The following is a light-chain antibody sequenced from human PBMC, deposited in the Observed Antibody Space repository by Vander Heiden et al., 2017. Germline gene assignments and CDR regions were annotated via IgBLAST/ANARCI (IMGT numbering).Light chain of an antibody. J-gene: IGLJ3*02. V-gene: IGLV2-14*01. CDR2: EVT. Sequence: QSAPTQPASVSGSPGQSITISCTETNSDYVTWYQQHPGNAPTLIIYEVTKRPSGVSNRFSASKSGDNASPTISGLQPEDEADDYCSEFTRSNTLVFGGGTKLTVL. CDR1: NSDY. CDR3: SEFTRSNTLV.